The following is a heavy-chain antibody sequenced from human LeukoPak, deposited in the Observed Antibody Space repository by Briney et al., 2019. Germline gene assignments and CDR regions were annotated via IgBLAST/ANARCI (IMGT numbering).Heavy chain of an antibody. CDR2: IYYSGST. Sequence: SETLSLTCTVSGGSISSYYWSWIRQPPGKGLEWIEYIYYSGSTNYNPSLKSRVTISVDTSKNQFSLKLSSVTAADTAVYYCARNDYSNYYLPFFDPWGQGTLVTVSS. J-gene: IGHJ5*02. CDR3: ARNDYSNYYLPFFDP. V-gene: IGHV4-59*01. D-gene: IGHD4-11*01. CDR1: GGSISSYY.